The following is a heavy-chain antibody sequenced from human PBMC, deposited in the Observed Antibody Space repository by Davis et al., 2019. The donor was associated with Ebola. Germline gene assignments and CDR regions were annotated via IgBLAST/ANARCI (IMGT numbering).Heavy chain of an antibody. Sequence: PSETLSLTCAISGDSVSMNSAGWNWIRPSPSRGLEWLGRKGFSSNWYTDFATSVTGRIIITPDASNNQFSLQLNSVTPDATAVYYCAKGWLKGGFAHWGQGVRVTVSS. CDR3: AKGWLKGGFAH. J-gene: IGHJ4*02. CDR1: GDSVSMNSAG. CDR2: KGFSSNWYT. D-gene: IGHD5-24*01. V-gene: IGHV6-1*01.